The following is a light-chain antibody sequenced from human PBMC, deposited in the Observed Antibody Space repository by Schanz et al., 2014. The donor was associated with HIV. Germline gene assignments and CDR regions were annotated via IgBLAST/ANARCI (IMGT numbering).Light chain of an antibody. J-gene: IGLJ1*01. V-gene: IGLV2-14*02. CDR2: DVS. Sequence: QSALTQPASVSGSLGQSITISCTGSSSDVGSYNLVSWYQQHPGKAPKLMIYDVSNRPSGVSNRFSGSKSGNTASLTISRLQAEDESDYYCSSFTSTSTLVFGTGTKLTVL. CDR3: SSFTSTSTLV. CDR1: SSDVGSYNL.